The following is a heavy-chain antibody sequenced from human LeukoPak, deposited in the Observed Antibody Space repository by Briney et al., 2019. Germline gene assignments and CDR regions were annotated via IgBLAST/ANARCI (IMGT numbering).Heavy chain of an antibody. J-gene: IGHJ4*02. Sequence: QPGGSLRLSCAASGLTFSSYAMNWVRQAPGKGLEWVSAISGSGGNTYYADSVKGRFTISRDNSKNTLYLQMNSLRAEDTAVYYCAKAPRYSSPSYWGQGTLVTVSS. CDR1: GLTFSSYA. CDR2: ISGSGGNT. CDR3: AKAPRYSSPSY. D-gene: IGHD6-6*01. V-gene: IGHV3-23*01.